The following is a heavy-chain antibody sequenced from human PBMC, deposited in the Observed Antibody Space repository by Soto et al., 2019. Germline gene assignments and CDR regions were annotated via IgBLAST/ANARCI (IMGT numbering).Heavy chain of an antibody. D-gene: IGHD2-2*01. CDR3: ARQRTSTSYFDY. Sequence: SEALCLTWSVSGASIRTSSDFWGWIRQAPGKGLEWIGNVYQSGTTRLNPSLKSRVSIFVDRSKNQFSLELNSATAADRAVDYCARQRTSTSYFDYWGQGILFTVSS. CDR2: VYQSGTT. J-gene: IGHJ4*02. CDR1: GASIRTSSDF. V-gene: IGHV4-39*01.